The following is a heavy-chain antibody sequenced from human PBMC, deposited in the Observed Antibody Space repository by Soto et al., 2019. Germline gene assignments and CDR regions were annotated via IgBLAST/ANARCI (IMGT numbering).Heavy chain of an antibody. Sequence: ASVKVSCKASGYTFTNYGISWVRQAPGQGLEWMGWISTYNGHTTSAQKLQGRVTMTTDTSTNTAYMELRSLRSDDTAVYYCARDWGQQWLAYGMDVWAQGTTVTVSS. J-gene: IGHJ6*02. V-gene: IGHV1-18*01. CDR3: ARDWGQQWLAYGMDV. D-gene: IGHD6-19*01. CDR1: GYTFTNYG. CDR2: ISTYNGHT.